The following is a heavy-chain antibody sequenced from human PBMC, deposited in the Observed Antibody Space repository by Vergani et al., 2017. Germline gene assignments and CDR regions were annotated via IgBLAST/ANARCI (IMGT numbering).Heavy chain of an antibody. CDR3: ARGDDGILTGYRY. Sequence: QVQVVQSGAEVKKSGASVKVSCKTSGYTFSNYYMHWVRQAPGQGLEWMVIINPSGGHTNYAQKFQGRVTMTRDTSTSTVYMELSSLRSEDTAIYYCARGDDGILTGYRYWGQGTLVNVSA. D-gene: IGHD3-9*01. V-gene: IGHV1-46*03. J-gene: IGHJ4*02. CDR1: GYTFSNYY. CDR2: INPSGGHT.